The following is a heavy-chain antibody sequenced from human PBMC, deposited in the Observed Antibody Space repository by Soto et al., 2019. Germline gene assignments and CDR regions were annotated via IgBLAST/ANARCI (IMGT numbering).Heavy chain of an antibody. J-gene: IGHJ4*02. CDR1: GDTLSTYY. CDR2: INPRSGKT. D-gene: IGHD3-22*01. CDR3: ARGVGYSDSSGYPLDS. V-gene: IGHV1-46*03. Sequence: VQLVQSGAEVKRPGASVKISCKASGDTLSTYYMHWARQAPGQGLEWMGIINPRSGKTNYPHKSQGSDSMTRDTSTTTVDMELSTLRSEDTAMYSCARGVGYSDSSGYPLDSWCQGTLVTVAS.